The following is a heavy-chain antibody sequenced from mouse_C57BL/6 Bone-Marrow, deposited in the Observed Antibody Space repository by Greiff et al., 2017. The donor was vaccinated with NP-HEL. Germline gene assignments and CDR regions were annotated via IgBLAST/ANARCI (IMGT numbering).Heavy chain of an antibody. Sequence: VQVVESGAELARPGASVKLSCKASGYTFTSYGISWVKQRTGQGLEWIGEIYPRSGNTYYNEKFKGKATLTADKSSSTAYMELRSLTSEDSAVYFCAREKIYYDYALWGQGTSVTVSS. V-gene: IGHV1-81*01. CDR2: IYPRSGNT. J-gene: IGHJ4*01. CDR3: AREKIYYDYAL. CDR1: GYTFTSYG. D-gene: IGHD2-4*01.